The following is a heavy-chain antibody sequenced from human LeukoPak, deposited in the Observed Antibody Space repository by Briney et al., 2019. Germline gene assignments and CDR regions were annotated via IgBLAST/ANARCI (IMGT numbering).Heavy chain of an antibody. CDR2: IVPISGST. V-gene: IGHV1-69*06. D-gene: IGHD3-22*01. CDR1: GGILSPYS. Sequence: SVKVSCKTSGGILSPYSIIWVRQAPGQRLEWMGRIVPISGSTDYTQKFQGGVTITADKSTSQAYMELTSLRFEDTAVYYCVWGYYSTIALDYWGLGTLVTVSS. CDR3: VWGYYSTIALDY. J-gene: IGHJ4*02.